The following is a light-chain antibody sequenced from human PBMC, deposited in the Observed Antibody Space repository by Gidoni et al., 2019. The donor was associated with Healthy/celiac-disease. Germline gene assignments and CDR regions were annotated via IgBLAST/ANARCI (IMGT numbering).Light chain of an antibody. J-gene: IGLJ3*02. V-gene: IGLV2-23*02. Sequence: SALTQPASVSGSPGQSIPISCTGTSSDAGSYNLVSWYQQHPGKAPKLMIYEVSKRRSGVSNRFSGSKSGNTAALTISGLQAEDEADYYCCSCAGSSTPWVFGGGTKLTVL. CDR3: CSCAGSSTPWV. CDR2: EVS. CDR1: SSDAGSYNL.